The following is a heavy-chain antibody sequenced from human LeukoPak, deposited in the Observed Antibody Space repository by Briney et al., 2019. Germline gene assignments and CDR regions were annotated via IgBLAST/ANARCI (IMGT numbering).Heavy chain of an antibody. CDR3: ARETIVLMVYAMGEYYFDY. J-gene: IGHJ4*02. Sequence: GGSLRLSCTVSGFTVSSNSMSWVRQAPGKGLEWVSFIYSGGNTLYSDSVKGRFTISRDNSKNTLYLQMNSLRAEDTAVYYCARETIVLMVYAMGEYYFDYWGQGTLVTVSS. CDR2: IYSGGNT. CDR1: GFTVSSNS. V-gene: IGHV3-53*05. D-gene: IGHD2-8*01.